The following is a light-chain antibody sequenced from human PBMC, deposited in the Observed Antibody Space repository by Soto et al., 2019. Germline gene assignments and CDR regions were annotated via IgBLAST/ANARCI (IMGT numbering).Light chain of an antibody. CDR1: QGFTSY. CDR3: QQYYSYRPT. Sequence: AIRMTQSPSSFSASTGDRVTITCRASQGFTSYLAWYQQKQGKAPKLLFFAPSNLQSGVLSSFSGSGSGTDFTLTISCLQSEDFATYYCQQYYSYRPTFGQGTKLEIK. V-gene: IGKV1-8*01. J-gene: IGKJ2*01. CDR2: APS.